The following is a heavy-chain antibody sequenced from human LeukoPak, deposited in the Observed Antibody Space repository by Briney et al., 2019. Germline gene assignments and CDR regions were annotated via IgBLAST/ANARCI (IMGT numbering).Heavy chain of an antibody. J-gene: IGHJ4*02. CDR3: ARVAEGIAVAGAYYFDY. D-gene: IGHD6-19*01. CDR1: GYTFTSYG. V-gene: IGHV1-18*01. Sequence: ASVKVSCKASGYTFTSYGISWVRQAPGQGLEWMGWISAYNGNTNYAQKPQGRVTMTTDTSTSTAYMELRSLRSDDTAVYYCARVAEGIAVAGAYYFDYWGQGTLVTVSS. CDR2: ISAYNGNT.